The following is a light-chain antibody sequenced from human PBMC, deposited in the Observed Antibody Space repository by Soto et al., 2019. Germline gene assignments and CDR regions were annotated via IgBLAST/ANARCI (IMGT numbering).Light chain of an antibody. J-gene: IGKJ4*01. CDR2: AAS. V-gene: IGKV3D-20*02. CDR1: QTISSGY. CDR3: QQRSNWLGPLT. Sequence: EIVLTQSPGTLSLSPGERATLSCRASQTISSGYVAWYQQKPGQAPRLLIYAASSRATGIADRFRGSGSGRDFTLTISSLEPEDFAVYYCQQRSNWLGPLTFGGGTKVDIK.